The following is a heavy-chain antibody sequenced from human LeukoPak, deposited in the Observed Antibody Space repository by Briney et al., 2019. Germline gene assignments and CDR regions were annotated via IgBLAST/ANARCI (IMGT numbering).Heavy chain of an antibody. CDR3: ARESDRDGYNRFFDY. J-gene: IGHJ4*02. CDR1: GYTFTTYT. CDR2: INAGNGNT. Sequence: ASVKVACKASGYTFTTYTMHWVRQAPGQRLEWMGWINAGNGNTKYSQKLQGRVTITRDTSASTAYMDLSSLRSEDTAVYYCARESDRDGYNRFFDYWGQGTLVTVSS. D-gene: IGHD5-24*01. V-gene: IGHV1-3*01.